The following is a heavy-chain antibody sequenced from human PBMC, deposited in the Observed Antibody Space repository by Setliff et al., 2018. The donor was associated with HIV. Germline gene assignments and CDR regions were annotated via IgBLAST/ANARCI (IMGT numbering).Heavy chain of an antibody. J-gene: IGHJ5*02. V-gene: IGHV1-69*05. CDR3: ANRDCSSTSCYLGWFDP. CDR1: GGTFSSYA. D-gene: IGHD2-2*01. Sequence: GASVKVSCKGSGGTFSSYAISWVRQAPGQGLEWMGGIIPIFGPTNYAQKFQGRVTMTTDKSTSTAYMELSSLRSEDTAVYYCANRDCSSTSCYLGWFDPWGQGTLVTVSS. CDR2: IIPIFGPT.